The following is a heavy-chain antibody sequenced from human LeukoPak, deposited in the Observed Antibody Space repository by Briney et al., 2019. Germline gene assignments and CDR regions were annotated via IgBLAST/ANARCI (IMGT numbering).Heavy chain of an antibody. V-gene: IGHV4-31*03. CDR1: GGSISSGGYY. CDR2: IYYSGST. J-gene: IGHJ4*02. D-gene: IGHD1-26*01. CDR3: ARDRVRDLSGSYSFDY. Sequence: PSETLSLTCTVSGGSISSGGYYWSWIRQHPGKGLEWIGYIYYSGSTNYNPSLKSRVTISVDTSKNQFSLKLSSVTAADTAVYYCARDRVRDLSGSYSFDYWGQGTLVTVSS.